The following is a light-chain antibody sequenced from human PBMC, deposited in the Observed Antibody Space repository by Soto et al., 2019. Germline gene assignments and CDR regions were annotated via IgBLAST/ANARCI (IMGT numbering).Light chain of an antibody. J-gene: IGKJ2*01. CDR1: QGISSW. CDR2: GAS. Sequence: DILMTQSPSSVSASVGDRVSITCRASQGISSWLAWYQQKRGKGPKLLISGASRLQSGVPSRFSGGGSGTDFTLTSSSLQPEDFATYFCQQANIFPYTSGQGTKLEIK. CDR3: QQANIFPYT. V-gene: IGKV1-12*01.